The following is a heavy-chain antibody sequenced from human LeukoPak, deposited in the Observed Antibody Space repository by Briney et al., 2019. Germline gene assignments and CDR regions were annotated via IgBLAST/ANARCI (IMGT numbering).Heavy chain of an antibody. CDR2: IYHSGST. CDR1: GYSISSGYY. J-gene: IGHJ5*02. Sequence: KPSETLSLTCTVSGYSISSGYYWGWIRQPPGKGLEWIGSIYHSGSTYHNPSLKSRVTISVDTSKNQFSLKLRSVTAADTAVYYCARPTARLGWFDPWGQGTLVTVSS. V-gene: IGHV4-38-2*02. CDR3: ARPTARLGWFDP. D-gene: IGHD6-6*01.